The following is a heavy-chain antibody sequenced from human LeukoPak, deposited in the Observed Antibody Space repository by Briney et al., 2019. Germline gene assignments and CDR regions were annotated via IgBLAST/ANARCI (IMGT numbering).Heavy chain of an antibody. CDR2: ISYDGSNK. CDR1: GFTFSSYA. J-gene: IGHJ4*02. V-gene: IGHV3-30-3*01. Sequence: PGGSLRLSCAASGFTFSSYAMHWVRQAPGKGLEWVAVISYDGSNKYYADSVKGRFTISRDNSKNTLYLQMNSLRAEDTAVYYCASYYGDLHYFDYWGQGTLVTVSS. CDR3: ASYYGDLHYFDY. D-gene: IGHD4-17*01.